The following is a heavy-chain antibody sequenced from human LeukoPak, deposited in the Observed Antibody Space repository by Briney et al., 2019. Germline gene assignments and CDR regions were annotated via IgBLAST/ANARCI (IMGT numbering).Heavy chain of an antibody. Sequence: SETLSLTCTVSGGSISSYYWSWIRQPPGKGLEWIGSIYYSGSTYYNPSLKSRVTISVDTSKNQFSLKLSSVTAADTAVYYCARDSTRGDGYNYGDYFDYWGQGTLVTVSS. D-gene: IGHD5-24*01. J-gene: IGHJ4*02. CDR3: ARDSTRGDGYNYGDYFDY. V-gene: IGHV4-39*07. CDR1: GGSISSYY. CDR2: IYYSGST.